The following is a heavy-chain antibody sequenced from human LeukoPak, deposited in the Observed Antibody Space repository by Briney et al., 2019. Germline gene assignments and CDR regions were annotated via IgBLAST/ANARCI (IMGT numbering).Heavy chain of an antibody. V-gene: IGHV3-7*01. CDR1: GFTFSNYW. D-gene: IGHD3-10*01. CDR2: IKQDGGEK. Sequence: QSGGSLRLSCAASGFTFSNYWMNWVRQAPGKGLEWVANIKQDGGEKSYVDSVKGRFTISRDNAKNSLHLQMNSLRAEDTAVYYCARDWGGSASHGFDAFDIWGQGTMVTVSS. CDR3: ARDWGGSASHGFDAFDI. J-gene: IGHJ3*02.